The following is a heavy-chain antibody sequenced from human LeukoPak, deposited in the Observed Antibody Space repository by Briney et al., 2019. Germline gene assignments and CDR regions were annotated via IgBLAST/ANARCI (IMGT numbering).Heavy chain of an antibody. J-gene: IGHJ3*02. CDR2: TRNKANSYTT. CDR3: ARSYPGRYAFDI. D-gene: IGHD1-26*01. V-gene: IGHV3-72*01. Sequence: GGSLRLSCAASGFTFSDHYMDWVRQAPGKGLEWVGRTRNKANSYTTEYAASVKGRFTISRDDSKNSLYLQMNSLKTEDTAVYYCARSYPGRYAFDIWGQGTMVTVSS. CDR1: GFTFSDHY.